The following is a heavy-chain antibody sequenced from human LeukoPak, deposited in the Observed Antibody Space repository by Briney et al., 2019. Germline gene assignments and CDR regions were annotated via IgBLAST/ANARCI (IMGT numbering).Heavy chain of an antibody. CDR1: GFTFSSYA. J-gene: IGHJ4*02. V-gene: IGHV3-23*01. CDR2: ISGSGGST. Sequence: GGSLRLSCAASGFTFSSYAMSWVRQAPGKGLEWVSAISGSGGSTYYADSVKGRFTISRDNSKNTLYLQMNSLRAEDTAVYYCAKRFPLRFLEWLLFDYWGQGTLVTVSS. D-gene: IGHD3-3*01. CDR3: AKRFPLRFLEWLLFDY.